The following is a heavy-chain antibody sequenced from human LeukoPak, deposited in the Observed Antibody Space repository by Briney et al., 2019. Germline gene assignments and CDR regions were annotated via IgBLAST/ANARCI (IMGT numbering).Heavy chain of an antibody. Sequence: GGSLRLSCAASGFTFSSYSMNWVRQAPGKGLEWVSSISSSSYIYYADSVKGRFTISRDNAKNSLYLQMNSLRAEDTAVYYCARVSGNSGGDYWGQGTLVTVSS. CDR1: GFTFSSYS. D-gene: IGHD4-23*01. CDR3: ARVSGNSGGDY. J-gene: IGHJ4*02. CDR2: ISSSSYI. V-gene: IGHV3-21*01.